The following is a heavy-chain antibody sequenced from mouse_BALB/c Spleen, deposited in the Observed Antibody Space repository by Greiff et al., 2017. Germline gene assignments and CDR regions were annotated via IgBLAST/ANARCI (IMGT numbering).Heavy chain of an antibody. CDR1: GYSFTSYW. Sequence: VKLQESGPQLVRPGASVKISCKASGYSFTSYWMHWVKQRPGQGLEWIGMIDPSDSETRLNQKFKDKATLTVDKSSSTAYMQLSSPTSEDSAVYYCANYGSSYFDYWGQGTTLTVSS. CDR2: IDPSDSET. CDR3: ANYGSSYFDY. V-gene: IGHV1-74*01. D-gene: IGHD1-1*01. J-gene: IGHJ2*01.